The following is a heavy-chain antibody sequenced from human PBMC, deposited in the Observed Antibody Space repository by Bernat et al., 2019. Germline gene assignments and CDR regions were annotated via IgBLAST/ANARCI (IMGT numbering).Heavy chain of an antibody. D-gene: IGHD4-17*01. CDR2: ISYDGSNK. V-gene: IGHV3-30-3*01. CDR1: GFSFSSYA. CDR3: ARVSLYGAPASAMDV. Sequence: QVQLVESGGGVVQPGRSLRLSCAASGFSFSSYAMHWVRQAPGKGPEWVALISYDGSNKYYADSVKGRFTISRDNSKNTLYLQMNSLKAEDTAVYYCARVSLYGAPASAMDVWGQGTTVTVSS. J-gene: IGHJ6*02.